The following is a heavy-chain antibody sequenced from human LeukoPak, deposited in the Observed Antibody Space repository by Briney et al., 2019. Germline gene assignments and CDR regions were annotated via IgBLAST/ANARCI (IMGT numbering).Heavy chain of an antibody. J-gene: IGHJ4*02. CDR3: ARDWFSHDYYDSSGYSDY. CDR1: GFTFSSYW. V-gene: IGHV3-7*01. Sequence: GGSLRLSCAASGFTFSSYWMTWVRQAPGKGLEWVANIKQDGSVKYYVDSVKGRFTISRDNAKNSLYLQMNSLRAEDTAVYYCARDWFSHDYYDSSGYSDYWGQGTLVTVSS. CDR2: IKQDGSVK. D-gene: IGHD3-22*01.